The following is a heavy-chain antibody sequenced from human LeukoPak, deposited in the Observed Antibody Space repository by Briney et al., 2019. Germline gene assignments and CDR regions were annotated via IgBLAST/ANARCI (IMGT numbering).Heavy chain of an antibody. Sequence: SETLSLTCNVSGGSISTTTNSWGWAWIRQRPTKGLEWIGSIYYGGSPYYTSSLKSRVTISVDTSKNQFSLKLASLTAADTAVYYCASFGYSSSWYQPKQRDYWGQGTLVTVSS. V-gene: IGHV4-39*01. CDR1: GGSISTTTNS. D-gene: IGHD6-13*01. CDR2: IYYGGSP. J-gene: IGHJ4*02. CDR3: ASFGYSSSWYQPKQRDY.